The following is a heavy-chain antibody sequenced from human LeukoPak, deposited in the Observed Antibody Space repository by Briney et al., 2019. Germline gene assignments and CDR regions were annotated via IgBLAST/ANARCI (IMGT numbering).Heavy chain of an antibody. Sequence: GESLKISCKGSGYSFTSYWIGWVRQMPGKGLEWMGIIYPGDSDTRYSPSFQGQVTISADKSISTAYLQWSSLKASDTAMYYCAGLGLDDCSSTSCRWFDPWGQGTLVTVSS. J-gene: IGHJ5*02. CDR2: IYPGDSDT. CDR1: GYSFTSYW. D-gene: IGHD2-2*01. V-gene: IGHV5-51*01. CDR3: AGLGLDDCSSTSCRWFDP.